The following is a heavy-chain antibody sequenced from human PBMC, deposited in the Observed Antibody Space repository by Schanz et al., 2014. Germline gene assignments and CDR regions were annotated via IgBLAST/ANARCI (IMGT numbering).Heavy chain of an antibody. CDR3: ARGLIAAAGGAVDY. J-gene: IGHJ4*02. CDR2: INTGVNT. CDR1: GFTFGDYA. Sequence: EVQLLESGGGLVQPGGSLRLSCAASGFTFGDYAMTWVRQAPGKGLEWVSAINTGVNTYYADSVRGRFTMSRDNSKNTLYQQMNSLRAGDAAVYYCARGLIAAAGGAVDYWGQGTLVAVSA. D-gene: IGHD6-13*01. V-gene: IGHV3-23*01.